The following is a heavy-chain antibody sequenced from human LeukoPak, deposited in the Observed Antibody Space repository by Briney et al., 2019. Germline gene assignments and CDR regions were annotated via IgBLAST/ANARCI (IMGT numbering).Heavy chain of an antibody. CDR2: IRYDGSTK. CDR3: ARDFLREPLDY. Sequence: GGSLRLSCAASGFTFTNYAMHWVRQAPGKGLEWVAFIRYDGSTKYYADSVKGRSSISRDNSKNTLYLQMNSLRSDDTAVYYCARDFLREPLDYWGQGTLVTVSS. V-gene: IGHV3-30*02. CDR1: GFTFTNYA. J-gene: IGHJ4*02. D-gene: IGHD1-26*01.